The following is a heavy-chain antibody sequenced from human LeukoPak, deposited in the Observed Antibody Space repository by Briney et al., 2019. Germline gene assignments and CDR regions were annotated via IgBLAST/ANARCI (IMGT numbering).Heavy chain of an antibody. CDR1: GFTFSRHG. J-gene: IGHJ4*02. Sequence: PGRSLRLSCAASGFTFSRHGMHWVRQAPGKGLEWLTLIWYDGTNKYYADSVKGRFTISRDNSENTVYLQMNSLRAEDTAVYYCTRDHYYYDSSGYFYDLWGQGTLVTVSS. V-gene: IGHV3-33*01. D-gene: IGHD3-22*01. CDR2: IWYDGTNK. CDR3: TRDHYYYDSSGYFYDL.